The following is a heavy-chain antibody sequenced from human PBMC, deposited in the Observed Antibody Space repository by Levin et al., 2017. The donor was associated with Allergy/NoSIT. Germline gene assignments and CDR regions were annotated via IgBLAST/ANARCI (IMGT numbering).Heavy chain of an antibody. Sequence: NPSETLSLTCTVSAGSISGYYWSWFRQPPGKGLEWIGYVYSSGSTNYNPSLKSRVIMSIDTSKNQFSLELSSVTAADTAVYYCAKRDSSGYYVPWGQGTLVTVSS. D-gene: IGHD3-22*01. CDR1: AGSISGYY. CDR3: AKRDSSGYYVP. CDR2: VYSSGST. V-gene: IGHV4-59*08. J-gene: IGHJ4*02.